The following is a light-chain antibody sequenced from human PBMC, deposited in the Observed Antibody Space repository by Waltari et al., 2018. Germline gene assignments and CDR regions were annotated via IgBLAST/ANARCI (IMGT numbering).Light chain of an antibody. J-gene: IGKJ3*01. Sequence: EIVLTQSPGTLSLSPGARATLSCRASQSISSYLAWYQQKPGQAPRLLSFDASNRATGIPARFSGSGSGTDFTLTISSLEPEDCAIYYCQQRSNWPPGFTFGPGTKVDIK. V-gene: IGKV3-11*01. CDR1: QSISSY. CDR3: QQRSNWPPGFT. CDR2: DAS.